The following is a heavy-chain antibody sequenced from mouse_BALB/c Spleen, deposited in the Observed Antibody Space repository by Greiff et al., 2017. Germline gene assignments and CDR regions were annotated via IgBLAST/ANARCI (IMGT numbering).Heavy chain of an antibody. CDR1: GFTFSSYA. Sequence: EVQLVESGGGLVKPGGSLKLSCAASGFTFSSYAMSWVRQTPEKRLEWVASISSGGSTYYPDSVKGRFTISRDNARNILYLQMSSLRSEDTAMYYCAREGFIYYGNYDAMDYWGQGTSVTVSS. CDR3: AREGFIYYGNYDAMDY. D-gene: IGHD2-1*01. J-gene: IGHJ4*01. CDR2: ISSGGST. V-gene: IGHV5-6-5*01.